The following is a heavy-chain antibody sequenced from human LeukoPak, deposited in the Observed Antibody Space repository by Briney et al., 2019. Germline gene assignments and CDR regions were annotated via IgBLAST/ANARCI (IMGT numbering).Heavy chain of an antibody. CDR1: GGSISSSSYY. V-gene: IGHV4-39*01. CDR2: IYYSGNT. J-gene: IGHJ4*02. D-gene: IGHD6-19*01. CDR3: ARPYSSGWYPFEY. Sequence: PSETLSLTCTVSGGSISSSSYYWGWIRQPPGKGLEWIGSIYYSGNTYYSPSLKSRLTISVDTSKNQFSLKLTSVTAADTAVYFCARPYSSGWYPFEYWGQGTLVTASS.